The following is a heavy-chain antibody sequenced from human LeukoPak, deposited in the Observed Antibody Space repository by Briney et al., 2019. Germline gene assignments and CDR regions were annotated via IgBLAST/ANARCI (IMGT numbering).Heavy chain of an antibody. CDR3: AKASGTMGRLDWFDS. CDR2: ISGSGGST. J-gene: IGHJ5*01. Sequence: PGGSLRLSCAASGFTFSSYAMSWVRQAPGKGLEWVSAISGSGGSTYYADSVRGRFTISRDNSKNTLYLHMNSLSVEDTAVYYCAKASGTMGRLDWFDSWGQGTLVTVSS. V-gene: IGHV3-23*01. CDR1: GFTFSSYA. D-gene: IGHD4/OR15-4a*01.